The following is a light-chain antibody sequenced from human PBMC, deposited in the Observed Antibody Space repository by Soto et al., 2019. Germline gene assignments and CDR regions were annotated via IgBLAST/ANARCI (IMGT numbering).Light chain of an antibody. CDR1: QSVSRN. CDR2: VAS. V-gene: IGKV3-15*01. Sequence: EIVMTQSPATLSVSPGERATLSCRASQSVSRNLSWYQQKPGQTPKLLTYVASTRATGIPARFSGSGSGTEFTLTISSLQSEDFAGYYCQQYNVWPLTFGGGTKVEFK. CDR3: QQYNVWPLT. J-gene: IGKJ4*01.